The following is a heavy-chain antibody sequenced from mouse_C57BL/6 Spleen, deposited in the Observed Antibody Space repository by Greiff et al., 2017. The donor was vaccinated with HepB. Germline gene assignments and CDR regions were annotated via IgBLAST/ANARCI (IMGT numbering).Heavy chain of an antibody. CDR3: ARDTDSNYVGSWFAY. D-gene: IGHD2-5*01. J-gene: IGHJ3*01. CDR1: GFTFSSYA. Sequence: EVQRVESGGGLVKPGGSLKLSCAASGFTFSSYAMSWVRQTPEKRLEWVATISDGGSYTYYPDNVKGRFTISRDNAKNNLYLQMSHLKSEDTAMYYCARDTDSNYVGSWFAYWGQGTLVTVSA. V-gene: IGHV5-4*01. CDR2: ISDGGSYT.